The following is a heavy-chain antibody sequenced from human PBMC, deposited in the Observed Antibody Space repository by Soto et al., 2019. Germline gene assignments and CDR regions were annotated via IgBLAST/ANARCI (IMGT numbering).Heavy chain of an antibody. Sequence: KTGGSLRLSCVASGFTFSNYNMNWVRQAPGKGLEWVSHISGTGVYIHYADAVKGRFTISRDNAKSSVYLQMNSLRAEDTAVYYCAREGALKPFSSWGQGALVTV. CDR2: ISGTGVYI. CDR3: AREGALKPFSS. CDR1: GFTFSNYN. J-gene: IGHJ5*02. V-gene: IGHV3-21*01.